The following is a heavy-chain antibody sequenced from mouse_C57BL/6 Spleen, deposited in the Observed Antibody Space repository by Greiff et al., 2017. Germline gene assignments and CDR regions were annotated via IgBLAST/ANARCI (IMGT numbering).Heavy chain of an antibody. J-gene: IGHJ4*01. CDR3: ARRGASGAMDY. V-gene: IGHV1-43*01. Sequence: EVQGVESGPELVKPGASVKISCKASGYSFTGYYMHWVKQSSEKSLEWIGEINPSTGGTSYNQKFKGKATVTVATSSSTAYMQLKSLTSEDSAVYYCARRGASGAMDYWGQGTSVTVSS. CDR2: INPSTGGT. CDR1: GYSFTGYY. D-gene: IGHD3-1*01.